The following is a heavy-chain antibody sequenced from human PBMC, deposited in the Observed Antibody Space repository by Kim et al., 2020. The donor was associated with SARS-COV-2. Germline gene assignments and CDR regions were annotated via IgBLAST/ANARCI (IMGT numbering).Heavy chain of an antibody. CDR1: GGSISNYY. Sequence: GSLSLTCTVSGGSISNYYWNWVRQPPGKGLEWIGYIYYSGITKYNSSLKSRVTISLDTSKNQFSLNLSSVTAADTAVYYCARGGGYIRGYAHFDYWGQGTLVTVSS. J-gene: IGHJ4*02. CDR2: IYYSGIT. CDR3: ARGGGYIRGYAHFDY. D-gene: IGHD5-12*01. V-gene: IGHV4-59*01.